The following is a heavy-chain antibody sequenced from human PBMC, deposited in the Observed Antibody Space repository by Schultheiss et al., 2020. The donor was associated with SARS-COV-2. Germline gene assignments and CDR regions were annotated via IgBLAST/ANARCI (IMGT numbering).Heavy chain of an antibody. CDR3: ARDRWAMASYNWNDVVDY. V-gene: IGHV4-30-4*01. J-gene: IGHJ4*02. CDR1: GGSISSGGYY. D-gene: IGHD1-20*01. Sequence: SETLSLTCTVSGGSISSGGYYWSWIRQPPGKGLEWIGYIYYSGSTYYNPSLKSRVTISVDTSKNQFSLKLSSVTAADTAVYYCARDRWAMASYNWNDVVDYWGQGTLVTVSS. CDR2: IYYSGST.